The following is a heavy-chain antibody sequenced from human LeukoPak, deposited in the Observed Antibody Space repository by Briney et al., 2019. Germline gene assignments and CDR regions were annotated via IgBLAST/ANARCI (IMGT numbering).Heavy chain of an antibody. V-gene: IGHV3-30*02. CDR2: TRYDESKT. Sequence: GGSLRLSCAASGFTFSNNGMHWVRQTPGKGLEWVAFTRYDESKTFYGDSVRGRFTISRDNSKNALYLQMNSLTTDDSAVYYCAKARYSGSPALDFWGQGTLVTVSS. CDR3: AKARYSGSPALDF. D-gene: IGHD1-26*01. CDR1: GFTFSNNG. J-gene: IGHJ4*02.